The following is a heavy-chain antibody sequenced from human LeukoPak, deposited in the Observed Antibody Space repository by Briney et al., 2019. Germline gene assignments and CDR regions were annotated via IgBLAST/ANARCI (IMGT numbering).Heavy chain of an antibody. J-gene: IGHJ5*02. CDR1: GFTFSSNW. Sequence: GGSLRLSCVVSGFTFSSNWMSWVRQAPGKGLEWVGNIKEDGSVKYYVDSVKGRFTISRDNAKNSLYLQMNSLRAEDTAVYYCASQSFGRFYPWGQGTRVTVSS. D-gene: IGHD3-16*01. V-gene: IGHV3-7*02. CDR3: ASQSFGRFYP. CDR2: IKEDGSVK.